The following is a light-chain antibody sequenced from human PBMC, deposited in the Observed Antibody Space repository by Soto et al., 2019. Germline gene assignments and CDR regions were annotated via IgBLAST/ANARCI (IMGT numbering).Light chain of an antibody. J-gene: IGKJ1*01. Sequence: EIVLTQSPGTLSLSPGETVTLSCRASQSVSSSFIAWYQQKPGHSPSLRVFGASTRATDIPDRFSGRGSGTDFTLTISRLEPEDFAVYYWHHYGSSWACGQGSKVEFK. V-gene: IGKV3-20*01. CDR3: HHYGSSWA. CDR1: QSVSSSF. CDR2: GAS.